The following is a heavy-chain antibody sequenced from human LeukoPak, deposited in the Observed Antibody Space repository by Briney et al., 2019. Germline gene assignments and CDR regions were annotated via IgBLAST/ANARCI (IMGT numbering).Heavy chain of an antibody. CDR2: ISAYNGNT. J-gene: IGHJ3*02. CDR3: ALRVGATPGGNNDAFDI. Sequence: ASVKVSCKASGYTFTSYGISWVRQAPGQGLEWMGWISAYNGNTNYAQKLQGRVTMTTDTSTSTAYMELRSLRADDTAVYYCALRVGATPGGNNDAFDIWGQGTMVTVSS. D-gene: IGHD1-26*01. CDR1: GYTFTSYG. V-gene: IGHV1-18*01.